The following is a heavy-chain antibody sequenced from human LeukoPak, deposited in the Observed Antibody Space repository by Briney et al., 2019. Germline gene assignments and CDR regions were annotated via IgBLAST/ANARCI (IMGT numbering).Heavy chain of an antibody. J-gene: IGHJ3*02. V-gene: IGHV1-69*05. CDR3: ARDQWGRADAFDI. CDR1: GGTFSSYA. CDR2: IIPIFGTA. D-gene: IGHD2-8*01. Sequence: SVKVSCKASGGTFSSYAISWVRQAPGQGLGWMGGIIPIFGTANYAQKFQGRVTITTDESTSTAYMELSSLRSEDTAVYYCARDQWGRADAFDIWGQGTMVTVSS.